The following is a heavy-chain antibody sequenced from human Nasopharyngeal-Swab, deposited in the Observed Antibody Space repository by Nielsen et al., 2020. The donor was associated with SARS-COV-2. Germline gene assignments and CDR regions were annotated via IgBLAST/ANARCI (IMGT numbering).Heavy chain of an antibody. J-gene: IGHJ4*02. CDR3: ARAYSSGWTWFDY. CDR2: ISSSSSYI. D-gene: IGHD6-19*01. V-gene: IGHV3-21*01. Sequence: GESLKISCAASGFTFSSYSMNWVRQAPGKGLEWVSSISSSSSYIYYADSVEGRFTISRDNAKNSLYLQMNSLRAEDTAVYYCARAYSSGWTWFDYWGQGTLVTVSS. CDR1: GFTFSSYS.